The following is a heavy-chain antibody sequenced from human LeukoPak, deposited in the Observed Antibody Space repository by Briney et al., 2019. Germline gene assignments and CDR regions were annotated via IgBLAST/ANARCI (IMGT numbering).Heavy chain of an antibody. Sequence: GGSLRLSCAASGFTFSTYAMSWVRQAPGQGLEWVSSINGDGGSTYYAESVKGRFTVSRDNSKNTLYLQMDSLRAEDTAVYYCTKRPDCSTTNCFRFEYWGQGTLVTVSS. CDR2: INGDGGST. CDR3: TKRPDCSTTNCFRFEY. CDR1: GFTFSTYA. J-gene: IGHJ4*02. V-gene: IGHV3-23*01. D-gene: IGHD2-2*01.